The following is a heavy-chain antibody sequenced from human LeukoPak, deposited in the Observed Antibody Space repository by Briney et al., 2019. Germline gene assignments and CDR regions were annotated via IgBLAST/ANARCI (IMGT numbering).Heavy chain of an antibody. CDR3: ARDGDRETYFDY. CDR2: IWYDGSNK. J-gene: IGHJ4*02. CDR1: GFTFSSYG. Sequence: SGGSLRLSCAASGFTFSSYGMHWVRQAPGRGLEWVAVIWYDGSNKYYADSVKGRFTISRDNSKNTLYLQMNSLIAEDTAVYYCARDGDRETYFDYWGQGTLVTVSS. V-gene: IGHV3-33*01.